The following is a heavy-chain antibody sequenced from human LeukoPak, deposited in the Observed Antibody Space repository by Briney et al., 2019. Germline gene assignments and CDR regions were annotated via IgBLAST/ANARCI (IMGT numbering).Heavy chain of an antibody. CDR2: ISGSVDST. CDR3: AKALTMIVVVNFDC. J-gene: IGHJ4*02. CDR1: GFTFSSYA. D-gene: IGHD3-22*01. Sequence: GGSLRLSCAASGFTFSSYAMSWVRQAPGKGREWVSTISGSVDSTYYADSVKGRFTISGDNSKNTLYLQMNSLRAEDTAVYYCAKALTMIVVVNFDCWGQGTLVTVSS. V-gene: IGHV3-23*01.